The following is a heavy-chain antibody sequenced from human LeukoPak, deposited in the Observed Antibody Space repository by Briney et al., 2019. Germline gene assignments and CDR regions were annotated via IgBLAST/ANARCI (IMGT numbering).Heavy chain of an antibody. D-gene: IGHD6-19*01. J-gene: IGHJ3*02. CDR2: INNSGST. V-gene: IGHV4-59*01. Sequence: SETLSLTCTVSGGSISSYYWSWIRQPPGKGLEWIGYINNSGSTNYNPSLKSRVTISVDTSKNQYSLKMSSVTAADTAVYYCARDSGGPHSGFEIWGQGTMVTASS. CDR3: ARDSGGPHSGFEI. CDR1: GGSISSYY.